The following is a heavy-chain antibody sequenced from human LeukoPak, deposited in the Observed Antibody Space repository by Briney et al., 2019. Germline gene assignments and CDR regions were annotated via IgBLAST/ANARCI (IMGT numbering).Heavy chain of an antibody. CDR3: ARDRSGTYYTFDV. J-gene: IGHJ3*01. CDR1: GGSIGSSF. V-gene: IGHV4-59*13. Sequence: SETLSLTCSISGGSIGSSFWNWIRLSPEKGLEWIGYTSYSGRTNYGPSLKSRVTISIDTSKNQLSLTLSSVTAADTALYYCARDRSGTYYTFDVWGQGTMVSVSA. CDR2: TSYSGRT. D-gene: IGHD1-26*01.